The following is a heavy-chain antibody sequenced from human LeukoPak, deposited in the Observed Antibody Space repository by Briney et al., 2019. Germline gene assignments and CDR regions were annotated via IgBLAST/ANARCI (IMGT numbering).Heavy chain of an antibody. CDR2: INPNSGGA. Sequence: EASVKVSCKASGYTFTGYYMHWVRQAPGQGLEWMGWINPNSGGANYAQKFQGRVTMTRDTSISTAYMELSRLRSDDTAVYYCAREYVVPAAATYYYYMDVWGKGTTVTVSS. CDR3: AREYVVPAAATYYYYMDV. J-gene: IGHJ6*03. V-gene: IGHV1-2*02. CDR1: GYTFTGYY. D-gene: IGHD2-2*01.